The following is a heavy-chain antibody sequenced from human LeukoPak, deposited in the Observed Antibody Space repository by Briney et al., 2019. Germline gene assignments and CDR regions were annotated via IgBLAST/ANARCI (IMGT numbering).Heavy chain of an antibody. CDR1: GFTFSSYS. V-gene: IGHV3-48*01. J-gene: IGHJ4*02. Sequence: PGGSLRLSCAASGFTFSSYSMNWVRQAPGKGLEWVSYISSSSSTIYYAHSVKGRFTISRDNAKNSLYLQMNSLRAEDTAVYYCARGSVTQGYWGQGTLVTVSS. CDR3: ARGSVTQGY. D-gene: IGHD1-14*01. CDR2: ISSSSSTI.